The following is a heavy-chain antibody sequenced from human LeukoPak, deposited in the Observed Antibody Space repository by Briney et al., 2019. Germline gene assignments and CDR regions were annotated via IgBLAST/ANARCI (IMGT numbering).Heavy chain of an antibody. V-gene: IGHV1-8*01. Sequence: ASVKVSCKASGYTFTSYDINWVRQATGQGLEWMGWMNPNSGNTGYAQKFQGRVTMTRNTSISTAYMELSSLRSEDTAVYYCARGPPFHCSSTSCYLSDNWFGPWGQGTLVTVSS. CDR3: ARGPPFHCSSTSCYLSDNWFGP. D-gene: IGHD2-2*01. CDR2: MNPNSGNT. J-gene: IGHJ5*02. CDR1: GYTFTSYD.